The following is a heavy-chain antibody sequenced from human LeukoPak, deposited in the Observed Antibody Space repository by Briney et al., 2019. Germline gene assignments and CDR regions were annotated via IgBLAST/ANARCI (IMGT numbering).Heavy chain of an antibody. CDR2: IGTASDT. CDR1: GFTFSSFD. J-gene: IGHJ6*03. CDR3: ARGPPRGKYYYMDV. V-gene: IGHV3-13*01. Sequence: GGSLRLSCAASGFTFSSFDMHWVRQPTGHGLEWVSTIGTASDTYYPGSVEGRFTLSRDNAKNSLYLQMNSLTAGDTAVYYCARGPPRGKYYYMDVWGKGTTVTVSS. D-gene: IGHD1-1*01.